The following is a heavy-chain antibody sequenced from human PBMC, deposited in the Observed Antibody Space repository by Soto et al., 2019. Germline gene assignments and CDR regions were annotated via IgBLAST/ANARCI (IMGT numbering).Heavy chain of an antibody. Sequence: SETLSLTCTVSGGSISSSSYYWGWIRQPPGKGPEWIGSIYYSGSTYYNPSLKSRVTISVDTSKNQFSLKLSSVTAADTAVYNCARADRYCSGGSCYAIDYWGRGTLVTVSS. V-gene: IGHV4-39*01. CDR3: ARADRYCSGGSCYAIDY. J-gene: IGHJ4*01. D-gene: IGHD2-15*01. CDR2: IYYSGST. CDR1: GGSISSSSYY.